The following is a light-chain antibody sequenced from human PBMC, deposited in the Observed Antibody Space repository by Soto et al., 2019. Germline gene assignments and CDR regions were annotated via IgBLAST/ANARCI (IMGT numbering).Light chain of an antibody. J-gene: IGLJ1*01. CDR2: SNN. Sequence: QSVLTQPPSASGTPGQRVTISCSGSSSNIGSNTVNWYQQLPGTAPKLLIYSNNQRPSGVPDRFSGSKSGTSASLAISGLQSEDEADFYCAAWDDSLNVPVYVFGTGTKLPS. V-gene: IGLV1-44*01. CDR1: SSNIGSNT. CDR3: AAWDDSLNVPVYV.